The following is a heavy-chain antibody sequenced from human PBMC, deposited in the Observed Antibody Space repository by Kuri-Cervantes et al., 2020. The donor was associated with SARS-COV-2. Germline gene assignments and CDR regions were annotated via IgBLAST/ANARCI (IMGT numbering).Heavy chain of an antibody. CDR2: INHSGST. Sequence: ESLKISCAVYGGSFSGYYWSWIRQPPGKGLEWIGEINHSGSTNYNPSPKSRVTISVDTSKNQFSLKLSSVTAADTAVYYCARTSGYSSSWSLYYYYYMDVWGKGTTVTVSS. CDR1: GGSFSGYY. V-gene: IGHV4-34*01. CDR3: ARTSGYSSSWSLYYYYYMDV. D-gene: IGHD6-13*01. J-gene: IGHJ6*03.